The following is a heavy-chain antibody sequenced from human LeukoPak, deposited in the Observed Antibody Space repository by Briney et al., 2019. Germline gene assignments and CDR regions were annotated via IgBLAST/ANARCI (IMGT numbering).Heavy chain of an antibody. CDR3: AKVANGGGDY. J-gene: IGHJ4*02. Sequence: PGGSLRLSCAASGFTFSSYAMSWVRQAPGKGLEWVSAISGSGGSTYYADSVKGRFTISRDNSKSTLYLQMSSPRAEDTAIYYCAKVANGGGDYWGQGTLVTVSS. CDR1: GFTFSSYA. V-gene: IGHV3-23*01. D-gene: IGHD2-8*01. CDR2: ISGSGGST.